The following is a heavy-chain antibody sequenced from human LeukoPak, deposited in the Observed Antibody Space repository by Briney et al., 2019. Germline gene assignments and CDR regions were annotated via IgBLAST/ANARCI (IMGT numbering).Heavy chain of an antibody. J-gene: IGHJ4*02. Sequence: KPSETPSLTCTVSGGSISSYYWSWIRQPPGKGLEWIGYIYYSGSTNYNPSLKSRVTISVDTSKNQFSLKLSSVTAADKAVYYCARSRDYGDLYYFDYWGQGTLVTVSS. D-gene: IGHD4-17*01. CDR1: GGSISSYY. CDR3: ARSRDYGDLYYFDY. V-gene: IGHV4-59*01. CDR2: IYYSGST.